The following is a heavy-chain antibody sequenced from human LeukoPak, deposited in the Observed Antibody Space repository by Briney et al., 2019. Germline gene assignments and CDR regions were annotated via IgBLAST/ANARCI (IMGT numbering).Heavy chain of an antibody. CDR2: IYHSGST. Sequence: NPSETLSLTCAVSGGSISSGGYSWSWIRQPPGKGLEWIGYIYHSGSTYYNPSLKSRVTISVDRSKNQFSLKLSSVTAADTAVYYCARHLYRPMIVVVITPDAFDIWGQGTMVTVSS. CDR1: GGSISSGGYS. D-gene: IGHD3-22*01. V-gene: IGHV4-30-2*01. CDR3: ARHLYRPMIVVVITPDAFDI. J-gene: IGHJ3*02.